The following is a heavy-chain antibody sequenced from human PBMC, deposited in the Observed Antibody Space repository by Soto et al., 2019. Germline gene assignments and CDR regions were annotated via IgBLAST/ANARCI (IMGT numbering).Heavy chain of an antibody. CDR2: IIPIFGTA. CDR1: GGTFSSYA. J-gene: IGHJ3*02. CDR3: VRDRNPPPDAFDI. V-gene: IGHV1-69*05. Sequence: QVQLVQSGAEVKKPGSSVKVSCKASGGTFSSYAISWVRQAPGQGLEWMGGIIPIFGTANYAQKFQGRVTXTXDXXTSTAYMELSSLRSEDTAVYYCVRDRNPPPDAFDIWGQGTMVTVSS.